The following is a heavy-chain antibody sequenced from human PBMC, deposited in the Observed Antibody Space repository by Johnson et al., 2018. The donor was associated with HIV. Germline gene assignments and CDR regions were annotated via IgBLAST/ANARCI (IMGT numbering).Heavy chain of an antibody. CDR3: AKERGGYCSSTSCYGDAFDI. CDR2: ISWNSGSI. Sequence: VQLVESGGGVVRPGGSLRLSCAASGFTFDDYAMHWVRQAPGKGLEWVSGISWNSGSIGYADSVKGRFTISRDNAKNSLYLQMNSLRAEDTALYYCAKERGGYCSSTSCYGDAFDIWGQGTMVTVSS. CDR1: GFTFDDYA. J-gene: IGHJ3*02. D-gene: IGHD2-2*01. V-gene: IGHV3-9*01.